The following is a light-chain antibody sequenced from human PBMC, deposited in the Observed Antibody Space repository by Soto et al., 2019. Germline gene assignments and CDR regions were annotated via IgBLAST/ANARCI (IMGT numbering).Light chain of an antibody. Sequence: QSVLTQPPSVSAAPGQTVSISCSGSSSNIGAGYGVHWYQQLPGTAPKLLIYGNTNRPSGVPDRFSGSKSGTSASLAITGLQAEDEADYYCQSYDSSLSGPWVFGGGTKVTVL. J-gene: IGLJ3*02. V-gene: IGLV1-40*01. CDR3: QSYDSSLSGPWV. CDR1: SSNIGAGYG. CDR2: GNT.